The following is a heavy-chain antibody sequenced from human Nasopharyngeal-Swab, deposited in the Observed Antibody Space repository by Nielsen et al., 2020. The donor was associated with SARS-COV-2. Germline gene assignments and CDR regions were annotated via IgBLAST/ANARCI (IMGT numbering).Heavy chain of an antibody. CDR1: GYTFTGYY. CDR2: INPNSGGT. D-gene: IGHD2-2*01. CDR3: ARDQTISSNAFDI. V-gene: IGHV1-2*06. J-gene: IGHJ3*02. Sequence: ASVKVSCKASGYTFTGYYMHWVRQAPGQGLEWMGRINPNSGGTNYAQKFQGRVTMTRDTSISTAYMELSRLRSDDTAVYYCARDQTISSNAFDIWGQGTMVTVSS.